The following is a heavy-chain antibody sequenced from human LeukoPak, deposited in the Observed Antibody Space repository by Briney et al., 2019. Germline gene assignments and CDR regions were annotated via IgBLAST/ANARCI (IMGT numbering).Heavy chain of an antibody. J-gene: IGHJ5*02. Sequence: GGSLRLSCAASGFTFSSYGMHWVRQAPGKGLEWVAVISYDGSNKYYADSVKGRFTISRDNSKNTLYLQMNSLRAEDTAVYYCAREGYYYDSSGYSHRWGQGTLVTVSS. CDR3: AREGYYYDSSGYSHR. D-gene: IGHD3-22*01. V-gene: IGHV3-30*03. CDR2: ISYDGSNK. CDR1: GFTFSSYG.